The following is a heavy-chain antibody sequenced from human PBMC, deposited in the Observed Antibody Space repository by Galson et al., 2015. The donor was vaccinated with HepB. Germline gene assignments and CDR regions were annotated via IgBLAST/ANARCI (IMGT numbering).Heavy chain of an antibody. D-gene: IGHD6-13*01. CDR3: ARSGQQQLVSQYYFDY. CDR2: ISSSSSYI. J-gene: IGHJ4*02. V-gene: IGHV3-21*01. CDR1: GFTFSSYS. Sequence: SLRLSCAASGFTFSSYSMNWVRQAPGKGLEWVSSISSSSSYIYYADSVKGRFTISRDNAKNSLYLQMNSLRAEDTAVYYCARSGQQQLVSQYYFDYWGQGTLVTVSS.